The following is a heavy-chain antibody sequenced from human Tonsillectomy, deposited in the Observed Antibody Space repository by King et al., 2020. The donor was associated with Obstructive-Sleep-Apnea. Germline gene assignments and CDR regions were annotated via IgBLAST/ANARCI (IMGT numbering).Heavy chain of an antibody. Sequence: LQLVQSGAEVKKPGESLRISCKGSGYSFTSYWITWVRQMPGKGLEWMGRIDPSDSYTNYNPSFQGHVTISVDKSISTAFLRWSSLKASDTAVYYCARTEATEALDYWGQGTLVTVSS. V-gene: IGHV5-10-1*03. CDR1: GYSFTSYW. CDR3: ARTEATEALDY. J-gene: IGHJ4*02. CDR2: IDPSDSYT.